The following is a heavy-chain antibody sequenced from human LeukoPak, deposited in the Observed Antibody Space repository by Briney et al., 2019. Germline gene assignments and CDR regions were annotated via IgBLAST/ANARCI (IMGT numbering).Heavy chain of an antibody. D-gene: IGHD2-8*01. Sequence: ETLSLTCAVYGGPFCVYYWSWVRQPPGKGLEWVANIKQDGSEKYYVDSVKGRFTISRDNAKNSLYLQMNSLRAEDTAVYYCARDRLYCTNGVCSYDAFDIWGQGTMVTVSS. CDR3: ARDRLYCTNGVCSYDAFDI. J-gene: IGHJ3*02. V-gene: IGHV3-7*01. CDR2: IKQDGSEK. CDR1: GGPFCVYY.